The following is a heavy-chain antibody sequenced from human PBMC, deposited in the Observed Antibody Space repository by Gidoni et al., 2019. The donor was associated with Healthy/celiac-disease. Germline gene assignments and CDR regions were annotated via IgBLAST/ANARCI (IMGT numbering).Heavy chain of an antibody. CDR3: ARDLTNYDFWAEVVWFDP. J-gene: IGHJ5*02. D-gene: IGHD3-3*01. CDR2: IIPIFGTA. V-gene: IGHV1-69*12. CDR1: GGTFSSYA. Sequence: QVQLVQSGAEVKKPGSSVKVSCQASGGTFSSYAISWVRQAPGQGLEWMGGIIPIFGTANYAQKFQGRVTITADESTSTAYMELSSLRSEDTAVYYCARDLTNYDFWAEVVWFDPWGQGTLVTVSS.